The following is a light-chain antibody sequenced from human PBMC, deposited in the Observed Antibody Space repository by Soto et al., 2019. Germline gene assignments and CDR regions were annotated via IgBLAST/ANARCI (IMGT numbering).Light chain of an antibody. CDR2: GAS. V-gene: IGKV3-15*01. CDR1: QSVSSN. CDR3: HQYNNWPPWT. J-gene: IGKJ1*01. Sequence: EIVMTQSPATLSVSPGERATLSCRASQSVSSNLAWYQQKPGQAPRLLIYGASTRATGIPARFSGSGAGTAVTLPISSLQSEDFSVYYCHQYNNWPPWTFGQGTKVEIK.